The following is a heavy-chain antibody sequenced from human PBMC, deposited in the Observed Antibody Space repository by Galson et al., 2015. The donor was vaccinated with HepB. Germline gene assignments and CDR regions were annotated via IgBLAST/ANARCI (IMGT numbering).Heavy chain of an antibody. CDR2: ISTTSTTR. J-gene: IGHJ4*02. V-gene: IGHV3-48*01. CDR3: VRTSRYELPRRVQYYDY. D-gene: IGHD2-15*01. Sequence: SLRLSCATSGFIFSNYSLNWVRQAPGKGLGWVSYISTTSTTRAYADSAKGRFTISRDNANNLLYLQMNSLRAEDTGVYYCVRTSRYELPRRVQYYDYWGQGTLVTVSS. CDR1: GFIFSNYS.